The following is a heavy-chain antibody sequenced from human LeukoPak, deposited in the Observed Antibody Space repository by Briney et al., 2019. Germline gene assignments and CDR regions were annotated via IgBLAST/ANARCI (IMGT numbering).Heavy chain of an antibody. J-gene: IGHJ2*01. CDR3: ARGQGQLWFGELVWYFDL. V-gene: IGHV4-39*07. CDR2: IYYSGST. Sequence: PSETLSLTCTVSGGPISSSSYYWGWIRQPPGKGLEWIGSIYYSGSTNYNPSLKSRVTISVDTSKNQFSLKLSSVTAADTAVYYCARGQGQLWFGELVWYFDLWGRGTLVTVSS. D-gene: IGHD3-10*01. CDR1: GGPISSSSYY.